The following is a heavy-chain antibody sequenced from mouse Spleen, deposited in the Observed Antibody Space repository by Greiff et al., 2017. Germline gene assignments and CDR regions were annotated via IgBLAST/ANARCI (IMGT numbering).Heavy chain of an antibody. V-gene: IGHV1-50*01. CDR3: ARIGSNFWFAY. Sequence: VQLQESGAELVKPGASVKLSCKASGYTFTSYWMQWVKQRPGQGLEWIGEIDPSDSYTNYNQKFKGKATLTVDTSSSTAYMQLSSLTSEDSAVYYCARIGSNFWFAYWGQGTLVTVSA. D-gene: IGHD2-5*01. CDR1: GYTFTSYW. J-gene: IGHJ3*01. CDR2: IDPSDSYT.